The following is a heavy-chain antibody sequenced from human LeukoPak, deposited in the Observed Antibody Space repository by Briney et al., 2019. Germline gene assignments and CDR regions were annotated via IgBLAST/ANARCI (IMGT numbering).Heavy chain of an antibody. CDR3: ARLSIIKYRPEGYFDH. J-gene: IGHJ4*02. CDR1: GFAFSESY. CDR2: MDGSGEII. V-gene: IGHV3-11*04. Sequence: GGSLRLSCAASGFAFSESYMSWVRQAPGKGLEWISYMDGSGEIIHYASSVRGRFTIPRDNAKESLYLQMNSLRAEDTALYYCARLSIIKYRPEGYFDHWGQGTLATVSS. D-gene: IGHD3-10*01.